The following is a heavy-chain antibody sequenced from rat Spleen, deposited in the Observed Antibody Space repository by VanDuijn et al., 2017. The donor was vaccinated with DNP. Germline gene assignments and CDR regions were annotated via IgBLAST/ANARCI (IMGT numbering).Heavy chain of an antibody. V-gene: IGHV4-2*01. Sequence: EVKLVESGGGLVQPGRSLKLSCAASGFNFNDYWMGWVRQAPGKGLEWIGQINKDSSTITYIPSLKDKFTISRDNAQNTLYLQMSKLGSEDTAIYYCTRGPNYGGDSDYFDYWGQGVMVTVSS. CDR2: INKDSSTI. J-gene: IGHJ2*01. CDR1: GFNFNDYW. CDR3: TRGPNYGGDSDYFDY. D-gene: IGHD1-11*01.